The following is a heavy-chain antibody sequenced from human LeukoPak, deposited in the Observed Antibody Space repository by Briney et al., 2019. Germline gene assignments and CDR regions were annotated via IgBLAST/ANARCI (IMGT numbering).Heavy chain of an antibody. D-gene: IGHD3-22*01. CDR3: ARDQSGVITLYYFDY. CDR2: INPSGGST. Sequence: ASVKVSCKASGYTFTGYYMHWVRQAPGQELEWMGIINPSGGSTSYAQKFQGRVTMTRDTSTSTVYMELSSLRSEDTAVYYCARDQSGVITLYYFDYWGQGTLVTVSS. V-gene: IGHV1-46*01. J-gene: IGHJ4*02. CDR1: GYTFTGYY.